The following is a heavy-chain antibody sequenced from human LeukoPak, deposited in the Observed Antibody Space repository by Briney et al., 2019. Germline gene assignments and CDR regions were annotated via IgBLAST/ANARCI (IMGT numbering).Heavy chain of an antibody. CDR1: GGSISSYH. CDR2: ISYSGST. V-gene: IGHV4-59*12. D-gene: IGHD3-22*01. Sequence: PSETLSLTCTVSGGSISSYHWSWIRQPPGKGLEWIGYISYSGSTNFNPSLKSRVTISVDTSKNQFFLKLTSVTAADTAVYYCAKMGDGDDYHDSSGYYGDYWGQGTLVTVSS. CDR3: AKMGDGDDYHDSSGYYGDY. J-gene: IGHJ4*02.